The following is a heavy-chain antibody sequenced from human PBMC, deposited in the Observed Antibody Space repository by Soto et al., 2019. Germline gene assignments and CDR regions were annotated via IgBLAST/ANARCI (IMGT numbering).Heavy chain of an antibody. CDR3: ARDSFSSNYLRLGELSFGY. Sequence: GGSLRLSCAASGFTFSSYSMNWVRQAPGKGLEWVSSISSSGTYIYYADSVKGRFTISRDNAKNSLYLQMNSLRAEDTAVYYCARDSFSSNYLRLGELSFGYWGQGTLVTVSS. J-gene: IGHJ4*02. CDR2: ISSSGTYI. V-gene: IGHV3-21*01. CDR1: GFTFSSYS. D-gene: IGHD3-16*02.